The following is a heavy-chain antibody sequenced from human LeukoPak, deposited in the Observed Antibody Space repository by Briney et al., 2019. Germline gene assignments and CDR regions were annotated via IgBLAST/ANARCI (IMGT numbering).Heavy chain of an antibody. J-gene: IGHJ4*02. CDR2: INPNSGGT. CDR1: GYTFTGYY. CDR3: ARDNDITFGGVIVYYFDY. Sequence: ASVKVSCKASGYTFTGYYMHWVRQAPGQGLEWMGRINPNSGGTNYAQKFQGRVTMTRDTSISTAYMELSRLRSDDTAVYYCARDNDITFGGVIVYYFDYWGQGTLVTVSS. V-gene: IGHV1-2*06. D-gene: IGHD3-16*02.